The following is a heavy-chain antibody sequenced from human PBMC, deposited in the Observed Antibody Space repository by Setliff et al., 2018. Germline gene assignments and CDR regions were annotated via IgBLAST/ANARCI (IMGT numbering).Heavy chain of an antibody. CDR2: ISGSGDST. J-gene: IGHJ4*02. V-gene: IGHV3-23*01. CDR3: AKVLAIFGVVTDIGYYFDY. CDR1: GFTFTNYA. Sequence: GGSLRLSCAASGFTFTNYAMNWVRQAPGKGLEWVSTISGSGDSTYYADSVMGRFTISRDNSKDSLYLQLNSRRAEDTAVYYCAKVLAIFGVVTDIGYYFDYWGQGSLVTVSS. D-gene: IGHD3-3*01.